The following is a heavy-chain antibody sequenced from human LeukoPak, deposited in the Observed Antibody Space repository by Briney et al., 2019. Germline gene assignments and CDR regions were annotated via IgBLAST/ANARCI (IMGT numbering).Heavy chain of an antibody. Sequence: GGSLILSCAAAGFPFSSYSMSWVRQAPGKGLEWVSTIDSTTGRSYYADSVEGRFIISTANSHNTLYLQLDSLRADDTAVYYCAKVNYYEPYFWGQGTLVTVSS. D-gene: IGHD3-22*01. CDR1: GFPFSSYS. CDR3: AKVNYYEPYF. J-gene: IGHJ4*02. V-gene: IGHV3-23*01. CDR2: IDSTTGRS.